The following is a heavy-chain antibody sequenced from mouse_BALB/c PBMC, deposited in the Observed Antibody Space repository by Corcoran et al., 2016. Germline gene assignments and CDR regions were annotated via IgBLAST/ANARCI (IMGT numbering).Heavy chain of an antibody. V-gene: IGHV9-2-1*01. J-gene: IGHJ3*01. CDR2: INTETGEP. D-gene: IGHD1-1*01. CDR3: AIHYYGSSPFAY. Sequence: QIQLVQSGPELKKPGETVKISCKASGYTFTDYSMHWVKQAPGKGLKWMGWINTETGEPTYADDFKGRFAFSLETSASTAYLQINNLKNEDTATYFCAIHYYGSSPFAYWGQGTLVTVSA. CDR1: GYTFTDYS.